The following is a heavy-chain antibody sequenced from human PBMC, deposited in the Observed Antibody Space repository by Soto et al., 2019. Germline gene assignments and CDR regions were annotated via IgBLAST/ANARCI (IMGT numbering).Heavy chain of an antibody. CDR3: ARGPSRNDYGDYGFDY. CDR2: IYYSGST. Sequence: PSETLSLTCTVSGGSISSYYWSWIRQPPGKGLEWIGYIYYSGSTNYNPSLKSRVTISVDTSKNQFSLKLSSVTAADTAVYYCARGPSRNDYGDYGFDYWGQGTLVTVSS. CDR1: GGSISSYY. V-gene: IGHV4-59*01. D-gene: IGHD4-17*01. J-gene: IGHJ4*02.